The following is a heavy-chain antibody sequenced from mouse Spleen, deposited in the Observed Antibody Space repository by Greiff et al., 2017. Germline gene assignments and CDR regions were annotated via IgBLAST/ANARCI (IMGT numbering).Heavy chain of an antibody. V-gene: IGHV1-50*01. J-gene: IGHJ2*01. D-gene: IGHD1-1*01. CDR1: GYTFTSYW. Sequence: VQLQQPGAELVKPGASVKLSCKASGYTFTSYWMQWVKQRPGQGLEWIGEIDPSDSYTNYNQKFKGKATLTVDTSSSTAYMQLSSLTSEDSAVYYCARRSFGTVVATDYWGQGTTLTVSS. CDR2: IDPSDSYT. CDR3: ARRSFGTVVATDY.